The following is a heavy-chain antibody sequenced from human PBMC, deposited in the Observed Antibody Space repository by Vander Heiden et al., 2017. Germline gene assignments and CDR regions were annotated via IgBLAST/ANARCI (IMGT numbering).Heavy chain of an antibody. V-gene: IGHV3-30*18. J-gene: IGHJ5*02. Sequence: QVPLAESGGGVVQPGRTLGPSCAASGFTFGSYCIHWVRQAPSKGLEWVAVISYDGSNKYYADSVKGRFTISRDNSKNTLYLQMNSLRAEDTAVYYCAKDTGWFGEKDWFDPWGQGTLVTVSS. CDR3: AKDTGWFGEKDWFDP. D-gene: IGHD3-10*01. CDR2: ISYDGSNK. CDR1: GFTFGSYC.